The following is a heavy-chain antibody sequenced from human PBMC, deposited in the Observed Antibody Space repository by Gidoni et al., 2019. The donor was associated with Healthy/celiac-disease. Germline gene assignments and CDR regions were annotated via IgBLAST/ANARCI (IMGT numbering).Heavy chain of an antibody. D-gene: IGHD2-2*01. CDR1: GFTFSSYE. CDR3: ARASWDVFDY. J-gene: IGHJ4*02. CDR2: ISSSGSTI. V-gene: IGHV3-48*03. Sequence: EVQLVESGGGLVQPGGSLRLSCAASGFTFSSYEMNWVRQAPGKGLEWVSYISSSGSTIYYADSVKGRFTISRDNAKNSLYLQMNSLRAEDTAVYYCARASWDVFDYWGQGTLVTVSS.